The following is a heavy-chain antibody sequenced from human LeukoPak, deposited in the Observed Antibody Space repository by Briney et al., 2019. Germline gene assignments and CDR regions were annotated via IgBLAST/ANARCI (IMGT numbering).Heavy chain of an antibody. CDR2: INPNSGGT. CDR3: ARGDYGSGSYYMVY. D-gene: IGHD3-10*01. CDR1: GHTFTGYY. Sequence: ASVKVSCKASGHTFTGYYMHWVRQAPGQGLEWMGRINPNSGGTNYAQKFQGRVTMTRDTSISTAYMELSRLRSDDTAVYYRARGDYGSGSYYMVYWGQGTLVTVSS. V-gene: IGHV1-2*06. J-gene: IGHJ4*02.